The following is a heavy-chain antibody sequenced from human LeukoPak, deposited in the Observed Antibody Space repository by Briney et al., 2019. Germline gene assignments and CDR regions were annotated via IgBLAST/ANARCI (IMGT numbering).Heavy chain of an antibody. CDR3: AKSPRGSWYPFDY. CDR2: ISGSGGST. J-gene: IGHJ4*02. D-gene: IGHD6-13*01. CDR1: GFTFSSYA. V-gene: IGHV3-23*01. Sequence: SGGPLRLSCAASGFTFSSYAMSWVRQAPGKGLEWVSAISGSGGSTYYADSVKGRFTIFRDNSKNTLYLQMNSLRAEDTAVYYCAKSPRGSWYPFDYWGQGTLVTVSS.